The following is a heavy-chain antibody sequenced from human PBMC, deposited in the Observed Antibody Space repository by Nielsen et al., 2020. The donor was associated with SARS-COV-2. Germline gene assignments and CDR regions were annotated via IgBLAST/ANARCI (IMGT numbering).Heavy chain of an antibody. Sequence: GGSLRLSCAASGFTFSSYAMSWVRQAPGKGLEWVSRINPSGSGTAYADSVKGRFAVSRDNAENTVVLQIHSLRVEDTAVYYCAGGADFWSGTQKYYMDVWGKGTTVTVSS. J-gene: IGHJ6*04. CDR3: AGGADFWSGTQKYYMDV. CDR1: GFTFSSYA. V-gene: IGHV3-23*01. CDR2: INPSGSGT. D-gene: IGHD3-3*01.